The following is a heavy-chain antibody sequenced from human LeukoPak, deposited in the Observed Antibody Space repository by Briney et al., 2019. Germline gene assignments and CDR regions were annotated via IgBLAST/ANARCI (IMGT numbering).Heavy chain of an antibody. J-gene: IGHJ4*02. CDR3: ARAVGTLGGVIVDYYFDY. CDR2: ISSSSSYI. Sequence: GGSLRLSCAASGFTFSSYSMNWVRQAPGKGLEWVSSISSSSSYIYYADSVKGRFTISRDNDKNSLYLQMTSLRAEDTAVYYCARAVGTLGGVIVDYYFDYWGQGTLVTVSS. D-gene: IGHD3-16*02. CDR1: GFTFSSYS. V-gene: IGHV3-21*01.